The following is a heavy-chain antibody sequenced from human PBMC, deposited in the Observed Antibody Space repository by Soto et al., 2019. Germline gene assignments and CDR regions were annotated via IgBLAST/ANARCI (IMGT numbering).Heavy chain of an antibody. V-gene: IGHV3-64*01. CDR1: GFTFSSYA. J-gene: IGHJ4*02. D-gene: IGHD2-2*01. CDR3: ARIYCSSTSCLFDY. CDR2: ISSNGGST. Sequence: EVQLVESGGGLVQPGGSLRLSCAASGFTFSSYAMHWVRQAPGKGLEYVSAISSNGGSTYYANSVKGRFTISRDNSKNTLYLQMGSLRAEDMAVYYCARIYCSSTSCLFDYWGQGTLVTVSS.